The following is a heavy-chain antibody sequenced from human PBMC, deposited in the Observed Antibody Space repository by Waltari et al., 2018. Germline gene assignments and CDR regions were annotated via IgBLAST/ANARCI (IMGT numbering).Heavy chain of an antibody. D-gene: IGHD7-27*01. CDR2: IWYDGSNK. V-gene: IGHV3-30*18. CDR1: GFTFSSYG. CDR3: AKDAWATDAFDI. Sequence: QVQLVESGGGVVQPGRSLRLSCAASGFTFSSYGMHWVRQAPGKGLEWVAVIWYDGSNKYYADSVKGRFTISRDNSKNTLYLQMNSLRAEDTAVYYCAKDAWATDAFDISGQGTMVTVSS. J-gene: IGHJ3*02.